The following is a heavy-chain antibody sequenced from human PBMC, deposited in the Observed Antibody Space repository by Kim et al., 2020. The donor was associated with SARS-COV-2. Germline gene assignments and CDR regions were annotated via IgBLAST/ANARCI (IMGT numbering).Heavy chain of an antibody. Sequence: SVKVSCKASGGTFSSYAISWVRQAPGQGLEWMGRIIPILGIANYAQKFQGRVTITADKSTSTAYMELSGLRSEDTAVYYCARDTLYCSGGSCYSYYYYYYGMDVWGQGTTVTVSS. CDR3: ARDTLYCSGGSCYSYYYYYYGMDV. J-gene: IGHJ6*02. CDR1: GGTFSSYA. D-gene: IGHD2-15*01. CDR2: IIPILGIA. V-gene: IGHV1-69*04.